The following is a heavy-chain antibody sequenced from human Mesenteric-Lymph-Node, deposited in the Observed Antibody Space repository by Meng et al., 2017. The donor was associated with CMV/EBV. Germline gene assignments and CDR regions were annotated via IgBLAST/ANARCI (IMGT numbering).Heavy chain of an antibody. Sequence: GSLRLSCTVSSGSISSYYWSWIRQPPGKGLEWIGYIQYSGSTTYNPSLKSRVTMSIDTSKNQFSLRLTSVTAADTAVYYCARGYCSTPTCYRYYYYYGMDDWGQGTTVTV. V-gene: IGHV4-59*01. J-gene: IGHJ6*02. CDR3: ARGYCSTPTCYRYYYYYGMDD. D-gene: IGHD2-2*01. CDR2: IQYSGST. CDR1: SGSISSYY.